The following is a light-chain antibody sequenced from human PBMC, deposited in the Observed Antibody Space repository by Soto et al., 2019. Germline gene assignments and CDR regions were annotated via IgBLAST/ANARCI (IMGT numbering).Light chain of an antibody. CDR2: AAS. V-gene: IGKV1-8*01. J-gene: IGKJ5*01. CDR3: QQYYSYPSIT. CDR1: QGISSY. Sequence: AIRMTQSPSSFSASTGDRVTITCRASQGISSYLAWYQQKPVKAPKLLIYAASTLQSGVPSRFSGSGSGTDFTPTISCLQSEDFANYYCQQYYSYPSITFGQGTRLEIK.